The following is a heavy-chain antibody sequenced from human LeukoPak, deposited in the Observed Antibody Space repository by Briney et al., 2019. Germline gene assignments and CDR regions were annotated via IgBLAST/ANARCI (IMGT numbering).Heavy chain of an antibody. J-gene: IGHJ5*02. V-gene: IGHV4-4*02. D-gene: IGHD4-17*01. Sequence: SETLSLTCAVSGGSISSSNWWSWVRQPPGKGLEWIGEIYHSGSTNYNPSLKSRVTISVDKSKNQFSLKLSSVTAADTAVYYCARDHDYGDDEGHWFDPWGQGTMVTVSS. CDR3: ARDHDYGDDEGHWFDP. CDR2: IYHSGST. CDR1: GGSISSSNW.